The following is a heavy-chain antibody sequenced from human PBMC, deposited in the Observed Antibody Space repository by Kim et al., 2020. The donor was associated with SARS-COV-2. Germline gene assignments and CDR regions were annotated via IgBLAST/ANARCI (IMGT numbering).Heavy chain of an antibody. CDR1: GFTFSNYW. CDR3: ASDTWGLDY. CDR2: INSDGSNT. Sequence: GGSLRLSCAVSGFTFSNYWMQWVRQVPGKGLVWVSHINSDGSNTNYADSVKGRFTISRDNAKNTLYLQMNSLRAEDTAVYYCASDTWGLDYWGQGTLVTV. J-gene: IGHJ4*02. V-gene: IGHV3-74*01. D-gene: IGHD7-27*01.